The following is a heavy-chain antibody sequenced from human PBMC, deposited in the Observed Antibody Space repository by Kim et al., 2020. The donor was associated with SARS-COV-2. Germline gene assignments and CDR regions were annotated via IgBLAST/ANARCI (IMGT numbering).Heavy chain of an antibody. D-gene: IGHD2-2*01. V-gene: IGHV4-34*01. CDR3: ARGPSIVVVPAATICFDY. Sequence: SETLSLTCAVYGGSFSGYYWSWIRQPPGKGLEWIGEINHSGSTNYNPSLKSRVTISVDTSKNQFSLKLSSVTAADTAVYYCARGPSIVVVPAATICFDYWGQGTLVTVSS. J-gene: IGHJ4*02. CDR2: INHSGST. CDR1: GGSFSGYY.